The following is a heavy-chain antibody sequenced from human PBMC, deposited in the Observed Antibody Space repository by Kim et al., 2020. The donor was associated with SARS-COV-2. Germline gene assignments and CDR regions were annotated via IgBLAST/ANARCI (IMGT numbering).Heavy chain of an antibody. V-gene: IGHV3-53*01. CDR3: AREPMNYDILTGASAHLYYYGMDV. J-gene: IGHJ6*02. CDR1: GFTVSSNY. D-gene: IGHD3-9*01. Sequence: GGSLRLSCAASGFTVSSNYMSWVRQAPGKGLEWVSVIYSGGSTYYADSVKGRFTISRDNSKNTLYLQMNSLRAEDTAVYYCAREPMNYDILTGASAHLYYYGMDVWGQGTTVTVSS. CDR2: IYSGGST.